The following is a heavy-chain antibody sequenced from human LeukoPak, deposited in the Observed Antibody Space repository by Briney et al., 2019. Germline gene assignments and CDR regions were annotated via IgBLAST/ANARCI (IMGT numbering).Heavy chain of an antibody. Sequence: ASVKVSCKASGYTFTSYGISWVRQAPGQGLEWTGWISAYNGNTNYAQKLQGRVTMTTDTSTSTAYMELRSLRSDDTAVYYCARGSGDVLRFLEWTTTRGWFDPWGQGTLVTVSS. V-gene: IGHV1-18*01. CDR2: ISAYNGNT. CDR1: GYTFTSYG. D-gene: IGHD3-3*01. J-gene: IGHJ5*02. CDR3: ARGSGDVLRFLEWTTTRGWFDP.